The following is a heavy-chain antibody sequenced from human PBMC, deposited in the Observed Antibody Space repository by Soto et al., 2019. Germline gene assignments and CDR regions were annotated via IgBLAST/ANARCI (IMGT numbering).Heavy chain of an antibody. CDR2: IYHSGST. V-gene: IGHV4-30-2*01. J-gene: IGHJ4*02. CDR3: ARAAMGGSSWPFDY. D-gene: IGHD6-13*01. CDR1: GGSISSGGYS. Sequence: SETLCLTCAVAGGSISSGGYSWSWIRQPPGKGLEWIGYIYHSGSTNYNPSLKSRVTISVDKSKNQFSLKLSSVTAADTAVYYCARAAMGGSSWPFDYWGQGTLVTVSS.